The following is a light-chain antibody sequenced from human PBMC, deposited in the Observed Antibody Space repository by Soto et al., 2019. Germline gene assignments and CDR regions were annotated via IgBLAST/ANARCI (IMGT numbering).Light chain of an antibody. CDR3: AAWEVGLTGVP. V-gene: IGLV1-44*01. J-gene: IGLJ3*02. Sequence: QSVLPQPPSASGTPGQRGTIPRSGSSSKIGSNTVNWYHQLPGPAHKLLISTNNQRPSGVPDRFSGSKSGNAASLAISGLQSEDEADYYCAAWEVGLTGVPFGGGTKLTV. CDR1: SSKIGSNT. CDR2: TNN.